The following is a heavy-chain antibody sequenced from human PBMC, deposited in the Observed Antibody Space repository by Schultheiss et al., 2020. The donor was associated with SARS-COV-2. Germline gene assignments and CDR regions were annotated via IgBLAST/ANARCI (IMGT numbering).Heavy chain of an antibody. CDR1: GFTFSSYA. J-gene: IGHJ6*02. CDR2: IKQDGSEK. CDR3: TTDSACSSTSCYGGHAYYYYGMDV. Sequence: GGSLRLSCAASGFTFSSYAMHWVRQAPGKGLEWVANIKQDGSEKYYVDSVKGRFTISRDNSKNTLYLQMNSLKTEDTAVYYCTTDSACSSTSCYGGHAYYYYGMDVWGQGTTVTVSS. V-gene: IGHV3-7*03. D-gene: IGHD2-2*01.